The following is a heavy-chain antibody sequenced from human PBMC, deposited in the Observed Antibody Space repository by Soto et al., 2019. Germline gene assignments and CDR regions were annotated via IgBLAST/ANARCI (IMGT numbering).Heavy chain of an antibody. CDR3: AGGGRTDWRYFDP. D-gene: IGHD2-8*02. CDR2: TRNKVNSYTT. J-gene: IGHJ5*02. Sequence: EVQLVESGGGLVQPGGSLRLSCAAAGFTISDYYIDWVRQAPGMGLEWVARTRNKVNSYTTEYAASVKGRFTISRDGSDNSVHRKMNSLKTEDPAVYYCAGGGRTDWRYFDPWGQGPLVTVSS. CDR1: GFTISDYY. V-gene: IGHV3-72*01.